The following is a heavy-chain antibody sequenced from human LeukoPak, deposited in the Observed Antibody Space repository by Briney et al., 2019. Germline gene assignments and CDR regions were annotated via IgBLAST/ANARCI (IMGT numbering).Heavy chain of an antibody. CDR2: ISSSGSTI. D-gene: IGHD3-22*01. J-gene: IGHJ4*02. CDR3: ARESYDSSGYYIFFDY. CDR1: GFTFSSYE. V-gene: IGHV3-48*03. Sequence: GGSLRLSCAASGFTFSSYEMNWVRQAPGKGLEWVSYISSSGSTIYYADSVKGRFTISRDNAKNSLYLQMNSLRAEDAAVYYCARESYDSSGYYIFFDYWGQGTLVTVSS.